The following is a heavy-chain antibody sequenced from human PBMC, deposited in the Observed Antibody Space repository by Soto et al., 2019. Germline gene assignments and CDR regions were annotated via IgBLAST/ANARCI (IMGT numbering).Heavy chain of an antibody. Sequence: EVHLLESGGGLVQPGGSLRLSCAASGFTFSGYTMNWVRQAPGKGLEWVAVIGNSGDGTHYADSVKGRFTISRDNYKNTLYLQMGSLRVEDTAVYYCVKDVWDYWGQGVLVTVSS. V-gene: IGHV3-23*01. CDR1: GFTFSGYT. J-gene: IGHJ4*02. D-gene: IGHD2-21*01. CDR2: IGNSGDGT. CDR3: VKDVWDY.